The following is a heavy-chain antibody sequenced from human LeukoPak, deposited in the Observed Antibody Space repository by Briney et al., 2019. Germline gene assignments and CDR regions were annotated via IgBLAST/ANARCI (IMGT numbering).Heavy chain of an antibody. Sequence: SETLSLTCTVSGGSISSSSYYWGWIRQPPGKGLEWIGSIYISGSTYYNPSLKSRVTISVDTSKNQFSLKLSSVTAADTAVYYCARDGKYCSITSCYTGFDYWGQGTLVTVSS. CDR2: IYISGST. J-gene: IGHJ4*02. V-gene: IGHV4-39*07. CDR1: GGSISSSSYY. CDR3: ARDGKYCSITSCYTGFDY. D-gene: IGHD2-2*02.